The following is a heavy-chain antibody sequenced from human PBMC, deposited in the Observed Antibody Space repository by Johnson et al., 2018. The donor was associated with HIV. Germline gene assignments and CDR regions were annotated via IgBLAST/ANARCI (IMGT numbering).Heavy chain of an antibody. Sequence: QMQLVESGGGVVQPGRSLRLSCAASGFTVSSNYMSWVRQAPGKGLEWVSYISSSGSTIYYADSVKGRFTISRDNAKNSLYLQMNSLRAEDTAVYYCARVAALYDAFDIWGQGTMVTVSS. D-gene: IGHD2-15*01. CDR3: ARVAALYDAFDI. CDR2: ISSSGSTI. CDR1: GFTVSSNY. V-gene: IGHV3-11*04. J-gene: IGHJ3*02.